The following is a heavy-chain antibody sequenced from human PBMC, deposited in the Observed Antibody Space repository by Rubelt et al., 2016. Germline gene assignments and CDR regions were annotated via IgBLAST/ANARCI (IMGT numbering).Heavy chain of an antibody. Sequence: QVQLQESGPGLVKPSETLSLTCTVSGGSFTTYYWSWIRQPPGRGPEWIGYIYNSGGTNQNPSLKSRVTLSVETPKNRFSLKLDSVPAADAAVYYCARGSGYVNFDYWGQGTLVTVSS. D-gene: IGHD5-12*01. J-gene: IGHJ4*02. CDR3: ARGSGYVNFDY. V-gene: IGHV4-59*12. CDR1: GGSFTTYY. CDR2: IYNSGGT.